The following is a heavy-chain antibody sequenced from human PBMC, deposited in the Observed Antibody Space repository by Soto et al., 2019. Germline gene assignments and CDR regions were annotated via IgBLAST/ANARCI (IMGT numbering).Heavy chain of an antibody. V-gene: IGHV3-73*01. CDR2: IRSKSNSYAT. D-gene: IGHD4-17*01. CDR1: GFTFSGSA. Sequence: EVQLVESGGGLVQPGGSLKLSCAVSGFTFSGSAMHWVRQASGKGLEWVGRIRSKSNSYATAYAASVKGRFTISRDDSKNTAYRQMNSLKPEDTAVYYCTRGYGDYVRDYWGQGTLVTVSS. J-gene: IGHJ4*02. CDR3: TRGYGDYVRDY.